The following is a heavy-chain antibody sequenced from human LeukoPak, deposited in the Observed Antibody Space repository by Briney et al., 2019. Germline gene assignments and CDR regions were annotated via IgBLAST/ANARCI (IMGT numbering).Heavy chain of an antibody. D-gene: IGHD4-17*01. CDR2: MNPNSGNT. V-gene: IGHV1-8*01. J-gene: IGHJ4*02. CDR1: GYTFTSYD. Sequence: ASVKVSCKASGYTFTSYDINWVRQATGQGLEWMGWMNPNSGNTGCAQKFQGRVTMTRNTSISTAYMELSSLRSEDTAVYYCARSVSGDYDGDYWGQGTLVTVSS. CDR3: ARSVSGDYDGDY.